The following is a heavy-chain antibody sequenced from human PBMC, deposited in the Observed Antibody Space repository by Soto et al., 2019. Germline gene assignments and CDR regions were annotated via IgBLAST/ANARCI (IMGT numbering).Heavy chain of an antibody. D-gene: IGHD1-20*01. Sequence: GASVKVSCKASGGTFSSYAISWVRQAPGQGLEWMGGIIPIFGTANYAQKFQGRVTITADESTSTAYMELSSLRSEDTAVYYCARDSRYNWNHGAFDTWGQGTMVTVSS. V-gene: IGHV1-69*13. J-gene: IGHJ3*02. CDR1: GGTFSSYA. CDR2: IIPIFGTA. CDR3: ARDSRYNWNHGAFDT.